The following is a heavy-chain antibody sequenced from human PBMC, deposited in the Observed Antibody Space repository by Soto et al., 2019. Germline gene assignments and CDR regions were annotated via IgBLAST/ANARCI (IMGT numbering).Heavy chain of an antibody. V-gene: IGHV4-59*01. D-gene: IGHD3-10*01. CDR1: GGSISSYY. CDR3: ARVATVRGVIIRGYNWFDP. J-gene: IGHJ5*02. Sequence: SETLSLTCTVSGGSISSYYWSWIRQPPGKGLEWIGYIYYSGSTNYNPSLKSRVTISVDTSKNQFSLKLSSVTAADTAVYYCARVATVRGVIIRGYNWFDPWGQGTLVTVPQ. CDR2: IYYSGST.